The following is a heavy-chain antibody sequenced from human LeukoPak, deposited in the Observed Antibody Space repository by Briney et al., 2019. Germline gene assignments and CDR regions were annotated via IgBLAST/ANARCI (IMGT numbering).Heavy chain of an antibody. J-gene: IGHJ4*02. V-gene: IGHV3-23*01. Sequence: GGSLRLSCAASGFTFSSYAMSWVRQAPGKGLEWVSAISGSGGSTYHADSVKGRFTISRDNSKNTLYLQMNSLRAEDTAVYYCAKGRTYCSSTSCPLGYFDYWGQGTLVTVSS. CDR2: ISGSGGST. CDR1: GFTFSSYA. D-gene: IGHD2-2*01. CDR3: AKGRTYCSSTSCPLGYFDY.